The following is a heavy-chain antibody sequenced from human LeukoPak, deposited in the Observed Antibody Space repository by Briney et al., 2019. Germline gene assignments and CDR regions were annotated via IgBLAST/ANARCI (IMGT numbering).Heavy chain of an antibody. J-gene: IGHJ6*04. Sequence: GGSLRLSGTASRFTFSSYWMSWVRQAPGKGLEWVANIKQDGSEKYYVDSVKGRFTISRDNAKNSLYLQMNSLRAEDTAVYYCARKDGDYGYYYYYGMDVWGKGTTVTVSS. D-gene: IGHD4-17*01. CDR1: RFTFSSYW. CDR3: ARKDGDYGYYYYYGMDV. V-gene: IGHV3-7*03. CDR2: IKQDGSEK.